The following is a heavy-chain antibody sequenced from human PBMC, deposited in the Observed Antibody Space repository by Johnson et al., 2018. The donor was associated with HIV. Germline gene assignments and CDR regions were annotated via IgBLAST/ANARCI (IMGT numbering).Heavy chain of an antibody. Sequence: QVQLVESGGGLVQPGGSLRLSCAASGFTFDSYWMSWVRQAPGKGLEWVAFISYDGSNKYDADSVKGRFTISRDNSKNTLYLQMSSLRVEDTAVYYCAKDWDRWLQPPGDAFDIRGQGTMVTVSS. CDR1: GFTFDSYW. CDR3: AKDWDRWLQPPGDAFDI. CDR2: ISYDGSNK. J-gene: IGHJ3*02. D-gene: IGHD5-24*01. V-gene: IGHV3-30*18.